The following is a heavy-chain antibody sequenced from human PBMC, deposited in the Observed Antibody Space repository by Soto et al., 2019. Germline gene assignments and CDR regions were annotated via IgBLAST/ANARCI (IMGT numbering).Heavy chain of an antibody. CDR3: VRTTYFSDSSVYTRFFDY. D-gene: IGHD3-22*01. Sequence: PGWSLRLSCTGSVFTFIDNYIDWVRQAPGKGLEWVGRSRDKAQGYSTIYAASVKGRFTTSRDESKSSVYLQMNSLKTEDTAIYYCVRTTYFSDSSVYTRFFDYWGQGTLVTVSS. CDR2: SRDKAQGYST. CDR1: VFTFIDNY. J-gene: IGHJ4*02. V-gene: IGHV3-72*01.